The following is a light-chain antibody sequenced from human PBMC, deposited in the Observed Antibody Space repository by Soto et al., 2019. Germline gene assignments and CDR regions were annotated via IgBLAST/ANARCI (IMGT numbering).Light chain of an antibody. CDR1: QSILYSSNNKNY. CDR2: WAS. V-gene: IGKV4-1*01. J-gene: IGKJ4*01. CDR3: QQYYNSVPLT. Sequence: DIVMTQSPDSLAVSLGERATINCKSSQSILYSSNNKNYLAWYQQKPGQPPKLLIYWASTRKSGVPDRFSGSGSGTDFTLTISSLQAEDVAFYYCQQYYNSVPLTFGGGTKVEIK.